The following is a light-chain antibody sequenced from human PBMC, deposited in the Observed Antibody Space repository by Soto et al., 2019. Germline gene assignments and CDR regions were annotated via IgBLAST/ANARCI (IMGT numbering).Light chain of an antibody. CDR1: QGAGTK. CDR2: DAS. Sequence: EIVMTQSPATLSVSPGERATLSCRASQGAGTKLAWYQQRPGQGPRLLIYDASSRATGIPARFSGSGSGTEFTLIISSLQSEDFAVYYCQHYYNWPPISFGGGTKVEIK. V-gene: IGKV3-15*01. CDR3: QHYYNWPPIS. J-gene: IGKJ4*01.